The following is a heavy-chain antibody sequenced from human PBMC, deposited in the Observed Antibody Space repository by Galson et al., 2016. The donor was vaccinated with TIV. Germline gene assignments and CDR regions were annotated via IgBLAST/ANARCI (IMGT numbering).Heavy chain of an antibody. CDR1: GGTFNSYG. CDR3: ARSRGYSYGYVDP. V-gene: IGHV1-69*13. Sequence: SVKVSCKASGGTFNSYGISWVRQAPGQGLQWMGGIIPVFGTTKYSQDLQGRVAVTADESTGTAYMELSGLRFDDTAVYFCARSRGYSYGYVDPWGQGTLVTVS. D-gene: IGHD5-18*01. CDR2: IIPVFGTT. J-gene: IGHJ5*02.